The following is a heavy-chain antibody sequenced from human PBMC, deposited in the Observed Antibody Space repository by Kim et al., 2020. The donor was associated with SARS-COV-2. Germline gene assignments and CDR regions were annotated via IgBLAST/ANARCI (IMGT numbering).Heavy chain of an antibody. CDR3: ARERLPQGSDY. Sequence: ASVKVSCKASGYTFTSYYMHWVRQAPGQGLEWMGIINPSGGSTSYAQKFQGRVTMTRDTSTSTFYMELSSLRSEDTAVYYCARERLPQGSDYWGQGTLVTVSS. CDR2: INPSGGST. J-gene: IGHJ4*02. D-gene: IGHD2-21*01. V-gene: IGHV1-46*01. CDR1: GYTFTSYY.